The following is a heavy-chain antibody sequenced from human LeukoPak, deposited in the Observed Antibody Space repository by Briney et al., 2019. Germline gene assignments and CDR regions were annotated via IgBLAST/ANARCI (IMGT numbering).Heavy chain of an antibody. CDR1: GFTFDDYA. CDR2: ISWDGGST. Sequence: GGSLRLSCAASGFTFDDYAMHCVRQAPGKGLERVSLISWDGGSTYYADSVNGRFTISIDNSKNSLYLQMNSLRAEDTALYYCAKAKDIHKTTPFDYWGQGTLVTVSS. V-gene: IGHV3-43D*03. CDR3: AKAKDIHKTTPFDY. D-gene: IGHD4-11*01. J-gene: IGHJ4*02.